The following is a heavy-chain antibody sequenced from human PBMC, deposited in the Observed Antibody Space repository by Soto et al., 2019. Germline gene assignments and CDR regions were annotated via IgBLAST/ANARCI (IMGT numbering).Heavy chain of an antibody. V-gene: IGHV3-23*05. CDR2: IDGTITFS. CDR3: AKNSGWFNA. Sequence: GGSLRLSCVASGFTFSNNDMTWVRQAPGKGLEWVSTIDGTITFSNYADSVEGRFTISRDNSRNTVYLQMNSLRADDTAVYYCAKNSGWFNAWGQGTLVTVSS. D-gene: IGHD3-10*01. CDR1: GFTFSNND. J-gene: IGHJ5*02.